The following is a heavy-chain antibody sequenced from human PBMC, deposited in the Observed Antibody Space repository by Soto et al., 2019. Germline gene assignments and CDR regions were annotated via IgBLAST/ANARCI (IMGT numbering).Heavy chain of an antibody. CDR3: ARQIYDSDTGPNFQYYFDS. CDR2: IDPSDSQT. CDR1: GYSFAVYW. D-gene: IGHD3-22*01. J-gene: IGHJ4*02. V-gene: IGHV5-10-1*01. Sequence: GETLKSYCKCSGYSFAVYWITWVLQKPWKGLEWMGRIDPSDSQTYYSPSFRGHVTISVTKSITTVFLQWSSLRASDTAMYYCARQIYDSDTGPNFQYYFDSWGQGTPVTVSS.